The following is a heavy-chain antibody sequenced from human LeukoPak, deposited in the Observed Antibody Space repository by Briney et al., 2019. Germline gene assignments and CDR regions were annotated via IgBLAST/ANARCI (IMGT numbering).Heavy chain of an antibody. D-gene: IGHD3-22*01. V-gene: IGHV1-69*05. CDR1: GGTFSSYA. Sequence: ASVKVSCKASGGTFSSYAISWVRQAPGQGLEWMGRIIPIFGTANYAQKFQGRVTITTDESTSTAYMELSRLRSEDTAVYYCARDPGVGYYTAKYFQHWGQGTLVTVSS. CDR3: ARDPGVGYYTAKYFQH. J-gene: IGHJ1*01. CDR2: IIPIFGTA.